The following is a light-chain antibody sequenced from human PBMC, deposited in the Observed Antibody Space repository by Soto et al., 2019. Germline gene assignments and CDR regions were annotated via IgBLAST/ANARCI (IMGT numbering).Light chain of an antibody. CDR2: GAS. J-gene: IGKJ2*01. Sequence: EIVLTQSPGTLYLSPGERATLSCRASQSVSSSYLAWYQQKPGQAPRLLIYGASSRATGIPERFSGSGSGTDFTLTISRLEPEDFAVYYCQQYGSSPNTFGQGTKLEIK. CDR1: QSVSSSY. V-gene: IGKV3-20*01. CDR3: QQYGSSPNT.